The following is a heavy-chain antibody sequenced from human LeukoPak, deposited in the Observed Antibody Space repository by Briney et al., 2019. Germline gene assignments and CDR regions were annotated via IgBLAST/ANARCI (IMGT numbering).Heavy chain of an antibody. Sequence: GGSLRLSCAASGFTFSSHAMHWVRQAPGKGLEWVAVVWYDGSKTYSADSVKGRITISRDDSKNTLYLQMNSLRAEDTAVYYCARGVDYYDSGGTIYYWGQGTLVTVSS. D-gene: IGHD3-22*01. CDR2: VWYDGSKT. J-gene: IGHJ4*02. CDR3: ARGVDYYDSGGTIYY. V-gene: IGHV3-33*08. CDR1: GFTFSSHA.